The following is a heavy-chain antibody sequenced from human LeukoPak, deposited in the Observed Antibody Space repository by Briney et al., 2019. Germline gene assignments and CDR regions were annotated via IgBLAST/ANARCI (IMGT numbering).Heavy chain of an antibody. D-gene: IGHD4-23*01. CDR3: ARENYGGNGAFDY. V-gene: IGHV4-38-2*02. CDR2: VYHSGST. J-gene: IGHJ4*02. Sequence: SETLSLTCTVSGYSISSGYYWGWIRQPPGKGLERIESVYHSGSTYYNPSLKSRVTISVDTSKNQFSLKLSSVTAADTAVYYCARENYGGNGAFDYWGQGTLVTVSS. CDR1: GYSISSGYY.